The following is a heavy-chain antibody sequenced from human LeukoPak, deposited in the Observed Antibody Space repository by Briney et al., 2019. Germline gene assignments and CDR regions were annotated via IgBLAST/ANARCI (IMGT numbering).Heavy chain of an antibody. D-gene: IGHD6-19*01. V-gene: IGHV3-11*06. J-gene: IGHJ5*02. Sequence: GGSLRLSCAASGFTFSDYYMSWIRQAPGKGLEWVSYISSSSSYIYYADSVKGRFTISRDNAKNSLYLQMNSLRAEDTAVYYCARDSSGWTYNWFDPWGQGTLVTVSS. CDR2: ISSSSSYI. CDR1: GFTFSDYY. CDR3: ARDSSGWTYNWFDP.